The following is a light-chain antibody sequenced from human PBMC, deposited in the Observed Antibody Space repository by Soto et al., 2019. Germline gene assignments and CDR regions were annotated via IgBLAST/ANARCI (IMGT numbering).Light chain of an antibody. Sequence: ERATLSCRASLNVNSYLAWYQQKPGQAPRLLIYDASNRAAGIPARFSGSGSGTDFTLTISSLEPEDFAIYYCQQRQYWPPITFGQGTRLEIK. CDR1: LNVNSY. CDR2: DAS. CDR3: QQRQYWPPIT. V-gene: IGKV3-11*01. J-gene: IGKJ5*01.